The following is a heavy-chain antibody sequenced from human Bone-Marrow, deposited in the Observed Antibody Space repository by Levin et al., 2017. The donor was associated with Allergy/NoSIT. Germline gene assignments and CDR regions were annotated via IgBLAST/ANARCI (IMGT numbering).Heavy chain of an antibody. CDR2: ISSSGSTI. CDR3: ARDVGITMIVVVNHPTRLYNWFDP. Sequence: PGESLKISCAASGFTFSDYYMSWIRQAPGKGLEWVSYISSSGSTIYYADSVKGRFTISRDNAKNSLYLQMNSLRAEDTAVHYCARDVGITMIVVVNHPTRLYNWFDPWGQGTLVTVSS. J-gene: IGHJ5*02. CDR1: GFTFSDYY. D-gene: IGHD3-22*01. V-gene: IGHV3-11*01.